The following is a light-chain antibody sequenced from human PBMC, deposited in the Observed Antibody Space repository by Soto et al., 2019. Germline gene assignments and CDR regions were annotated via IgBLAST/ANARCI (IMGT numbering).Light chain of an antibody. CDR3: QQYVSYSRT. J-gene: IGKJ1*01. Sequence: EVVMTQSPATLSVSPGEGVTLSCRANQGIGDTLAWYQHKPGQTPRLLIYDTSTRATGVPARFSGSRSGPEFTLTISSLQPDDFATYYCQQYVSYSRTFGQGTKVDIK. V-gene: IGKV3-15*01. CDR1: QGIGDT. CDR2: DTS.